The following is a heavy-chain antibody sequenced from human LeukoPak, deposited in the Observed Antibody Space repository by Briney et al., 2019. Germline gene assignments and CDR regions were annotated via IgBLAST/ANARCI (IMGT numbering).Heavy chain of an antibody. D-gene: IGHD5-18*01. J-gene: IGHJ4*02. V-gene: IGHV4-34*01. CDR2: INHSGST. CDR3: ARGRVVQLWLKVSYYFDY. Sequence: SETLSLTCAVYGGSFSGYYWSWIRQPPGKGLEWIGEINHSGSTNYNPSLKSRVTISVDTSKNQFSLKLSSVTAADTAVYYCARGRVVQLWLKVSYYFDYWGQGTLVTVSS. CDR1: GGSFSGYY.